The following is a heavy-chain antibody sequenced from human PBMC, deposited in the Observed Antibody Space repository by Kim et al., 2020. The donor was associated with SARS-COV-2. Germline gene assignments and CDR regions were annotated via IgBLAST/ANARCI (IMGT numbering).Heavy chain of an antibody. D-gene: IGHD1-1*01. CDR1: GGSISSYY. V-gene: IGHV4-4*07. CDR2: IYTSGST. J-gene: IGHJ4*02. CDR3: ARDQYNWNDGLFVY. Sequence: SETLSLTCTVSGGSISSYYWSWIRQPAGKGLEWIGRIYTSGSTNYNPSLKSRVTMSVDTSKNQFSLKLSSVTAADTAVYYCARDQYNWNDGLFVYWGQGTLVTVSS.